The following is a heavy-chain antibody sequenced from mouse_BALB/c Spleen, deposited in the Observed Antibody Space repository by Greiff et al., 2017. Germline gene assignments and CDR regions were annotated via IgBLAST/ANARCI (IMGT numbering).Heavy chain of an antibody. Sequence: VQLQQSGAELVRSGPSVSLSCTASGFNIKDYYMHWVKQRPEQGLEWIGWIDPENGDTEYAPKFQGKATMTADTSSNTAFLQLSSLTSEDTAVYYCLYGNYWDFDVWGAGTTVTVSS. CDR1: GFNIKDYY. J-gene: IGHJ1*01. CDR2: IDPENGDT. V-gene: IGHV14-4*02. CDR3: LYGNYWDFDV. D-gene: IGHD2-1*01.